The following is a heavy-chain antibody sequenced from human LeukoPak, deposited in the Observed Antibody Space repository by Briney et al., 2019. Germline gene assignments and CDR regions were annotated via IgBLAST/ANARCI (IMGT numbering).Heavy chain of an antibody. J-gene: IGHJ6*02. D-gene: IGHD6-19*01. V-gene: IGHV3-30-3*01. CDR1: GFTFSSYA. CDR2: ISYDGSNK. CDR3: ARDPKQWLVRGAQRYYYGMDV. Sequence: GGSLRLSCAASGFTFSSYAMHWVRQAPGKGLEWVAVISYDGSNKYYADSAKGRFTISRDNSKNTLYLQMNSLRAEDTAVYYCARDPKQWLVRGAQRYYYGMDVWGQGTTVTVSS.